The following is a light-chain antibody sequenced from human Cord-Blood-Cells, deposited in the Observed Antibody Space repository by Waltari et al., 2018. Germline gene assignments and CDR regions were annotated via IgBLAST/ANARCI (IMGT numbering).Light chain of an antibody. CDR2: KDS. CDR1: ALPKQY. V-gene: IGLV3-25*03. J-gene: IGLJ3*02. Sequence: SYELTKPPSVSVSPGQTARLTCSGDALPKQYAYWYQQKPGQAPVLVIYKDSERPSGIPERFSGSSSGTTVTLTISGVQAEDEADYYCQSADSSGTWVFGGGTKLTVL. CDR3: QSADSSGTWV.